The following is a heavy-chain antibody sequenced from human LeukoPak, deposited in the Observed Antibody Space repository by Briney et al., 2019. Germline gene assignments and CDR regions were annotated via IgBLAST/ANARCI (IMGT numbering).Heavy chain of an antibody. Sequence: GGSLRLSCAASGFTFSDHYMDWVRQAPGKGLEWVGRIREKAHGYTTEYAASAKGRFTISRDDSKNSLSLQMNSLQIEDTAVYHCARTRIPYKPEQYHHGLDAWGQGTTVTV. CDR1: GFTFSDHY. J-gene: IGHJ6*02. V-gene: IGHV3-72*01. CDR2: IREKAHGYTT. D-gene: IGHD1-1*01. CDR3: ARTRIPYKPEQYHHGLDA.